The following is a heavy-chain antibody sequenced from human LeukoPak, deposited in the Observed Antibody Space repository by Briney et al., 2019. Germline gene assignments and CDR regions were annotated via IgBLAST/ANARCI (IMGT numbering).Heavy chain of an antibody. CDR1: GGSISSSNW. Sequence: SGTLSLTCAVSGGSISSSNWWSWVRQPPGKGLEWIGEIYHSGSTNYNPSLKSRVTISVDKSKNQFSLKLSSVTAADTAVYYCARASYCSGGSCYSTPFDYWGQGTLVTVS. CDR3: ARASYCSGGSCYSTPFDY. V-gene: IGHV4-4*02. CDR2: IYHSGST. D-gene: IGHD2-15*01. J-gene: IGHJ4*02.